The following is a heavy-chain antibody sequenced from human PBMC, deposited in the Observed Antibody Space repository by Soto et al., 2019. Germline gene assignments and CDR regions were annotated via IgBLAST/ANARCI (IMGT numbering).Heavy chain of an antibody. D-gene: IGHD3-10*01. Sequence: QVQLVESGGGVVQPGRSLRLSCAASGFTFSSYAMHWVRQAPGKGLEWVAVISYDGSNKYYADSVKGRFTISRDNSKNTLYRQMSSLKAEDTAVYYWARDRARYYYGSGPFDPWGKGTLVTFSS. V-gene: IGHV3-30-3*01. J-gene: IGHJ5*02. CDR1: GFTFSSYA. CDR3: ARDRARYYYGSGPFDP. CDR2: ISYDGSNK.